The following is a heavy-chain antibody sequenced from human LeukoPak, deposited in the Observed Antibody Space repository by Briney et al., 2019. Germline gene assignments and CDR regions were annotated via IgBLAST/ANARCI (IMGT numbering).Heavy chain of an antibody. CDR2: ISGSSGST. V-gene: IGHV3-23*01. CDR3: AKDPQAVPAATDAFDI. J-gene: IGHJ3*02. CDR1: GFTFSSYA. D-gene: IGHD2-2*01. Sequence: GGSLRLSCAASGFTFSSYAMSWVRQAPGKGLEWVSAISGSSGSTYYADSVKGRFTISRDNSKNTLYLQMNSLRAEDTAVYYCAKDPQAVPAATDAFDIWGQGTMVTVSS.